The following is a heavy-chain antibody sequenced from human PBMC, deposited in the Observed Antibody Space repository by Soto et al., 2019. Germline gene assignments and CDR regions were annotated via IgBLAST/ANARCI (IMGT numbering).Heavy chain of an antibody. D-gene: IGHD2-15*01. V-gene: IGHV3-33*01. CDR3: ARWGCSGSNCNLNQRSFDL. J-gene: IGHJ4*02. Sequence: ESGGGVVQPGRSLRLSCAASGFIFNEYGMHWVRQAPGKGLEWVAVIWYDGSNKYYADSVKGRFTFSRDNSKNTMSLQMNSLRVEETAIYYCARWGCSGSNCNLNQRSFDLWGQGTLVTVSS. CDR1: GFIFNEYG. CDR2: IWYDGSNK.